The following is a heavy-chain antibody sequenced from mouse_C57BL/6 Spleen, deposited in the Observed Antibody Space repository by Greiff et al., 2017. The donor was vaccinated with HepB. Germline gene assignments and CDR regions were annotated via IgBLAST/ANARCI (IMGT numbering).Heavy chain of an antibody. D-gene: IGHD1-1*01. CDR3: ARATTVGPFAY. CDR1: GYSITSGYY. CDR2: ISYDGSN. V-gene: IGHV3-6*01. Sequence: EVKLQESGPGLVKPSQSLSLTCSVTGYSITSGYYWNWIRQFPGNKLEWMGYISYDGSNNYNPSLKNRISITRDTSKNQFFLKLNSVTTEDTATYYCARATTVGPFAYWGQGTLVTVSA. J-gene: IGHJ3*01.